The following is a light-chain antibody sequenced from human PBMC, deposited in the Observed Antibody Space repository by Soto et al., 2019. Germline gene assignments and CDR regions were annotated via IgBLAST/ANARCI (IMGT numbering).Light chain of an antibody. CDR3: SSYAGTNGVL. V-gene: IGLV2-8*01. Sequence: QSVLTQPPSASGSPGQSVTISCTGTSSDVGGYNYVSWYQHHPGKAPKLMIYEVTKRPSGVPDRFSGSKSGNTASLTVSGLQAEDETDYYCSSYAGTNGVLFGGGTQLTVL. J-gene: IGLJ2*01. CDR2: EVT. CDR1: SSDVGGYNY.